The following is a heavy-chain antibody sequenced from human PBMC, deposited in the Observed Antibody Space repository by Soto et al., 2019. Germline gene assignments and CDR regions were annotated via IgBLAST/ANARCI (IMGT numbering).Heavy chain of an antibody. V-gene: IGHV3-23*01. CDR1: GFILNSYG. D-gene: IGHD3-10*01. Sequence: EVQLLESGGGLVQPGGSLRLSCEASGFILNSYGMSWVRQAPGKGLEWVSTLTSGGGTHYADSVKGRFTSSRENSKNTLYLQMTSLGAADTAVYYCAKDGDLYGGYSDHWGQGTLVTGSS. CDR2: LTSGGGT. J-gene: IGHJ4*02. CDR3: AKDGDLYGGYSDH.